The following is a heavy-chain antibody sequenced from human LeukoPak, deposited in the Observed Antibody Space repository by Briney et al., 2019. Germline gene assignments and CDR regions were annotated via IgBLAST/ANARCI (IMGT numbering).Heavy chain of an antibody. J-gene: IGHJ4*02. D-gene: IGHD4-17*01. CDR3: AKVPYGDYAPFDY. V-gene: IGHV3-23*01. CDR2: ISGSGGST. Sequence: GGSLRLSCAASGFTFSSYAMSWARQAPGKGLEWVSAISGSGGSTYYADSVKGRFTISRDNSKNTLYLQMNSLRAEDTAVYYCAKVPYGDYAPFDYWGQGTLVTVSS. CDR1: GFTFSSYA.